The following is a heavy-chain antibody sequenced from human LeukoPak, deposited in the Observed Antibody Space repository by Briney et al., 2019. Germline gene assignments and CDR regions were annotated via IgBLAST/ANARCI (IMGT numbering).Heavy chain of an antibody. Sequence: SETLSLTCTVSGCSISSGSYYWSWIRQPAGKRLEWIGRIYTSGSTNYNPSLKSRVTISVDTSKNQFSLKLSSVTAADTAVYYCARDAGLDSSAPGWGQGTLVTVSS. CDR3: ARDAGLDSSAPG. J-gene: IGHJ4*02. V-gene: IGHV4-61*02. D-gene: IGHD3-22*01. CDR1: GCSISSGSYY. CDR2: IYTSGST.